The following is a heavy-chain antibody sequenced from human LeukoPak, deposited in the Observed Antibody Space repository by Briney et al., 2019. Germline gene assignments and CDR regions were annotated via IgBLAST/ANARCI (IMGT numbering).Heavy chain of an antibody. CDR1: GFTFSSCG. CDR3: ATETIGRHYDY. J-gene: IGHJ4*02. V-gene: IGHV3-21*01. CDR2: LGSTGTDK. D-gene: IGHD1-14*01. Sequence: GVSLRLSCAASGFTFSSCGFIWVRQAPGRGLEGVSALGSTGTDKYYADSVRGRFTISRDNAKNSMYLQMDSLRDEDTAVYYCATETIGRHYDYWGQGTLLTVSS.